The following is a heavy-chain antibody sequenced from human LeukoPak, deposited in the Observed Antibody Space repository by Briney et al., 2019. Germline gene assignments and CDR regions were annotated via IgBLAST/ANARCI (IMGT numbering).Heavy chain of an antibody. CDR1: GFTFSSYG. J-gene: IGHJ4*02. D-gene: IGHD2-2*01. Sequence: PGGSLRLSCAASGFTFSSYGMHWVRQAPGKGLEWVAFIRYDGSNKYYADSVKGRFTISRDNSKNTLYLQMNSLRAEDTAVYYCAKVRGSSTSCFDYWGQGTLVTVSS. CDR2: IRYDGSNK. V-gene: IGHV3-30*02. CDR3: AKVRGSSTSCFDY.